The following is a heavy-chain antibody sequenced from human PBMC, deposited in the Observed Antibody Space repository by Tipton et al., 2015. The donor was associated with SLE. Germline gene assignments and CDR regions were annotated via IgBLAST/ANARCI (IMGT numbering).Heavy chain of an antibody. Sequence: TLSLTCSVSGASISTASYYWSWIRQPAGERLEWIGRVSSSGSTDYHPSLKNRVSISGDPSKNQFSLKLNSVTAADTAMYYCAREFHHYYDSSPPKVVFDPWGRGTLVTVSS. V-gene: IGHV4-61*02. CDR3: AREFHHYYDSSPPKVVFDP. CDR1: GASISTASYY. CDR2: VSSSGST. J-gene: IGHJ5*02. D-gene: IGHD3-22*01.